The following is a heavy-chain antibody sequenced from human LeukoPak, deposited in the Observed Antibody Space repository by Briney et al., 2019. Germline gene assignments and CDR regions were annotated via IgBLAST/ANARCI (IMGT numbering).Heavy chain of an antibody. CDR3: ARDIASRRLDY. D-gene: IGHD6-13*01. CDR2: IWYDGSNQ. V-gene: IGHV3-33*01. J-gene: IGHJ4*02. CDR1: GFTFRNHG. Sequence: GGSLRLSCEASGFTFRNHGMHWVRQPPGKGLEWVAVIWYDGSNQYYADSVKGRFTISRDNSKNTQSLQVNSLRVEDTAVYYCARDIASRRLDYWGQGTLVTVSS.